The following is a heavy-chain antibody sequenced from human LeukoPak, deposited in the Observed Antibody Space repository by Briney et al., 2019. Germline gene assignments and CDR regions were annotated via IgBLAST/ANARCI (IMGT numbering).Heavy chain of an antibody. Sequence: GESLKISCKRSGYSFTNYWIGWVRQMPGKGLEWMGIIYPGDSDTRYSPSFQGQVTISADKSINTAYLQWSSLKASDTAMYYCARLPYYYGSGSASAQGFDPWGQGTLVTVSS. J-gene: IGHJ5*02. CDR1: GYSFTNYW. CDR2: IYPGDSDT. D-gene: IGHD3-10*01. V-gene: IGHV5-51*01. CDR3: ARLPYYYGSGSASAQGFDP.